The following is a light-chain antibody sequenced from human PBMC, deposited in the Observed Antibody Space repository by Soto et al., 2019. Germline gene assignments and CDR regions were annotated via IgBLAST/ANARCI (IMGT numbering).Light chain of an antibody. CDR3: QQYNNWPRL. Sequence: EIVMTQSPATLSVSPGETATLSCRASQNVTYRLAWYQQKPGQAPRLLIYGASTRATGVPARFSGRGSGTEFTLTISSLRSEDFAVYYCQQYNNWPRLFGPGTKVDIK. CDR1: QNVTYR. J-gene: IGKJ3*01. V-gene: IGKV3-15*01. CDR2: GAS.